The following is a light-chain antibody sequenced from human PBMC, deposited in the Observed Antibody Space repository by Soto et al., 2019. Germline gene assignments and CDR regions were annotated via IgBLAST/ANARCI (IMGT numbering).Light chain of an antibody. J-gene: IGLJ3*02. V-gene: IGLV2-23*02. Sequence: QSALAQPASVTGSPGQSVTISCAGTSRDVGGLDLVSWYIQHPGKAPKLIIYQVIKRPSGVSDRFSGSKSGNTAYLTISGLQTEDEADYFCCSDVRSSTWVFGGVTKLTVL. CDR1: SRDVGGLDL. CDR3: CSDVRSSTWV. CDR2: QVI.